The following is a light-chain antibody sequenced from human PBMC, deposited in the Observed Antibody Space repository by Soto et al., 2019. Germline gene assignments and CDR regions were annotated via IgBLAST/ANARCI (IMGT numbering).Light chain of an antibody. CDR1: ETVATN. CDR2: GAS. Sequence: VMTQSPATLSVSPGERATLSCWASETVATNLAWYQQKPGQAPRLLISGASTRAAGISDRFRGSGSGTEFTLTINSLQSEDFAVYYCQPYNNWPLTFGGGTKVDIK. J-gene: IGKJ4*01. V-gene: IGKV3-15*01. CDR3: QPYNNWPLT.